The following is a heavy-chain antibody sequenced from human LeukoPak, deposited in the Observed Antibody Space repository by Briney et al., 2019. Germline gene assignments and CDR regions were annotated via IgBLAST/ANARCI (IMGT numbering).Heavy chain of an antibody. CDR1: GGSISSYY. J-gene: IGHJ4*02. CDR2: INYSGMT. V-gene: IGHV4-59*01. D-gene: IGHD1-7*01. Sequence: SETLSLTCTVSGGSISSYYWSWIRQPPGKGLEWIGDINYSGMTNYNPSLKSRVTISVDTSKNQLSLKLSSVTAADTAVYYCARRVMGNYYFDCWGQGTLVTVSS. CDR3: ARRVMGNYYFDC.